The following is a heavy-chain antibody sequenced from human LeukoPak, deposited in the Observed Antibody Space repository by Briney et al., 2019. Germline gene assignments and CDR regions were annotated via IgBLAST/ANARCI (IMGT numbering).Heavy chain of an antibody. CDR3: ARDLGGGGSYYYFDY. Sequence: PGGSLRLSCVASKFSFSTYAMHWVRQAPGKGLEWVAVISYDGSNKYYADSVKGRFTISRDNSKNTLYLQMNSLRAEDTAVYYCARDLGGGGSYYYFDYWGQGTLVTVSS. CDR2: ISYDGSNK. D-gene: IGHD1-26*01. V-gene: IGHV3-30*19. CDR1: KFSFSTYA. J-gene: IGHJ4*02.